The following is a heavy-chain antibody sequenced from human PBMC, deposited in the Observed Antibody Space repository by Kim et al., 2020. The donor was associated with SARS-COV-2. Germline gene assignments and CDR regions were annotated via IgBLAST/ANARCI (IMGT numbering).Heavy chain of an antibody. Sequence: GESLKISCKGSGYSFTSYWISWVRQMPGKGLEWMGRIDPSDSYTNYSPSFQGHVTISADKSISTAYLQWSSLKASDTAMYYCARQGSIQLWSLGLNYYYYGMDVWGQGTTVTVSS. CDR3: ARQGSIQLWSLGLNYYYYGMDV. CDR2: IDPSDSYT. D-gene: IGHD5-18*01. CDR1: GYSFTSYW. J-gene: IGHJ6*02. V-gene: IGHV5-10-1*01.